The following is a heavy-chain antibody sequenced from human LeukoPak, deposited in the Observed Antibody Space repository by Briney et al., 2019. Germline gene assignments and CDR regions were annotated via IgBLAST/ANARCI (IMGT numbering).Heavy chain of an antibody. CDR3: ARIPYYYDSSDY. CDR1: GFSLRTSGMC. CDR2: IDWDDDK. Sequence: SGPTLVNPTQTLTLTCTFSGFSLRTSGMCVSWIRQPPGKALEWLARIDWDDDKYYTTSLKTRLTISKDTSKNQVVLTMTNMDPVDTARYYCARIPYYYDSSDYWGQGTLVTVSS. J-gene: IGHJ4*02. V-gene: IGHV2-70*11. D-gene: IGHD3-22*01.